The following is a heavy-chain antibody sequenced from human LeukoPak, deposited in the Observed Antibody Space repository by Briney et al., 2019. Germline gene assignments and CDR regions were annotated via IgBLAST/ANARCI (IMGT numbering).Heavy chain of an antibody. CDR3: ARLYDSSGPDY. Sequence: SETLSLTCTVSRGSISSGDYYWSWIRQPPGKGLEWIGYIYYSGSTYYNPSLKSRVTISVDTSKNQFSLKLSPVTAADTAVYYCARLYDSSGPDYWGQGTLVTVSS. V-gene: IGHV4-30-4*01. D-gene: IGHD3-22*01. J-gene: IGHJ4*02. CDR2: IYYSGST. CDR1: RGSISSGDYY.